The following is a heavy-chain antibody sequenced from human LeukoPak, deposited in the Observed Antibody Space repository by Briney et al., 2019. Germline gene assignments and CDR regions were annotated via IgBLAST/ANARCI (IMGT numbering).Heavy chain of an antibody. CDR1: GFAVSSNY. CDR2: IYSGGST. D-gene: IGHD5-18*01. V-gene: IGHV3-53*01. J-gene: IGHJ6*03. Sequence: GGSLRLSCAASGFAVSSNYMSWVRQAPGKGLEWVSVIYSGGSTYYADSVKGRFTISRDNSKNTLYLQMNSPRAEDTAVYYCARDKGKLWSNYYYYYYMDVWGKGTTVTVSS. CDR3: ARDKGKLWSNYYYYYYMDV.